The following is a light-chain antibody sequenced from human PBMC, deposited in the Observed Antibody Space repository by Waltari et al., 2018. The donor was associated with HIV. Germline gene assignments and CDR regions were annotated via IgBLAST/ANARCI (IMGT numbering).Light chain of an antibody. Sequence: QSVLTQPPSASGTPGQRVTISCSGSSSNIGSSYIYWYQQLPGTAPKLLIYGNNQRPSGVPDRFSGSKSGTSASLAISGLWSEDEADYYCAAWDDSLSGRVFGGGTKLTVL. J-gene: IGLJ3*02. V-gene: IGLV1-47*03. CDR2: GNN. CDR3: AAWDDSLSGRV. CDR1: SSNIGSSY.